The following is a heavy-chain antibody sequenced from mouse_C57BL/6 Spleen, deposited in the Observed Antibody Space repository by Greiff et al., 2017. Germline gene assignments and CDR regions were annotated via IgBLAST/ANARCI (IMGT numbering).Heavy chain of an antibody. CDR1: GFTFSDYY. Sequence: EVKLVESGGGLVQPGGSLKLSCAASGFTFSDYYMYWVRQTPEKRLEWVAYISNGGGSTYYPDTVKGRFTISSDDAKNTLYLQMSRLKSEDTAMYYCAGHRGSGYGAMDYWGQGTSVTVSS. D-gene: IGHD3-2*02. V-gene: IGHV5-12*01. CDR3: AGHRGSGYGAMDY. J-gene: IGHJ4*01. CDR2: ISNGGGST.